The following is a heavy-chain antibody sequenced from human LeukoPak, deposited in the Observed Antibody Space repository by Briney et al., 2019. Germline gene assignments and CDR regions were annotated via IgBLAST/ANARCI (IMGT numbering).Heavy chain of an antibody. D-gene: IGHD6-6*01. CDR2: ISGSGDNT. Sequence: QPSETLSLTCAVSGGSISSSNWWSWVRQPPGKGLEWVSVISGSGDNTYYADSVKGRFTISRDNSKNMLYLQMNSLRAEDTAVYYCAKWKYSNSGIDDYWGQGTLVTVSS. V-gene: IGHV3-23*01. CDR1: GGSISSSN. J-gene: IGHJ4*02. CDR3: AKWKYSNSGIDDY.